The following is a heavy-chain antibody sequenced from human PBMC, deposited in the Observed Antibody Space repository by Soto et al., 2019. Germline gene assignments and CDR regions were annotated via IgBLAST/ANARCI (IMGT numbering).Heavy chain of an antibody. J-gene: IGHJ4*02. D-gene: IGHD5-12*01. Sequence: QVQLVQSGGEVKKPGASVTVSCKASGYTFINYQITWGRQAPGQGLEWMAWINTYNGMTDYAQRFQGTVTMTRDTSTSTAYMELRNLGSDDTAVYFCAKSPRGEMATDWGQGTLVTVSS. CDR3: AKSPRGEMATD. V-gene: IGHV1-18*01. CDR1: GYTFINYQ. CDR2: INTYNGMT.